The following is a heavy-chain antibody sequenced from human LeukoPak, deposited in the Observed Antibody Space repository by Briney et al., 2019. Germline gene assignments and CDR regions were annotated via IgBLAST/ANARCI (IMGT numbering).Heavy chain of an antibody. CDR3: ARDHRDNLIVGSHHPMGY. J-gene: IGHJ4*02. CDR2: IIPIFGTA. CDR1: GGTFSSYA. V-gene: IGHV1-69*13. D-gene: IGHD3-22*01. Sequence: SVKVSCKASGGTFSSYAISWVRQAPGQGLEWMGGIIPIFGTANYAQKFQGRVTITADESTSTAYMELSSLRSEDTAVYYCARDHRDNLIVGSHHPMGYWGQGTLVTVSS.